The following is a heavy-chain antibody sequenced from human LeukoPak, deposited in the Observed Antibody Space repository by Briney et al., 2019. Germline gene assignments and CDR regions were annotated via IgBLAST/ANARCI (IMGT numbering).Heavy chain of an antibody. J-gene: IGHJ4*02. CDR1: GFTFSSYA. Sequence: GGSLRLSCAASGFTFSSYAMSWVRQALGKGLEWVSAISGSGGSTYYADSVKGRFTISRDNSKNTLYLQMNSLRAEDTAVYYCAKVGVADTAMADFDYWGQGTLVTVSS. D-gene: IGHD5-18*01. V-gene: IGHV3-23*01. CDR2: ISGSGGST. CDR3: AKVGVADTAMADFDY.